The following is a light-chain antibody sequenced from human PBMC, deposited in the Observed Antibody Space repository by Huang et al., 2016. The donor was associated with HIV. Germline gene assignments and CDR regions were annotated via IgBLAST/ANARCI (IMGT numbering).Light chain of an antibody. Sequence: DIVMTQSPDSLTVSLGERATINCKSSQRILHTSKNKNFLSWFQQKPGQPPKLLMQWASTRESGVPDRFSGSGSGTDFTLTINGLQAEDVAVYYCQQYFSTPRTFGQGTRVEIK. V-gene: IGKV4-1*01. J-gene: IGKJ1*01. CDR2: WAS. CDR1: QRILHTSKNKNF. CDR3: QQYFSTPRT.